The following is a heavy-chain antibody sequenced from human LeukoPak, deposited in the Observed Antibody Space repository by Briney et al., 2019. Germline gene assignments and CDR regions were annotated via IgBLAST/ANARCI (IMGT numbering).Heavy chain of an antibody. J-gene: IGHJ6*03. CDR1: GGTFSSYA. D-gene: IGHD4-17*01. Sequence: SVKVSCKASGGTFSSYAISWVRQAPGQGLEWMGGIIPIFGTANYAQKFQGRVTMTRDMSTSTVYMELSSLRSEDTAVYYCARSYGDYVHYMDVWGKGTTVTVSS. V-gene: IGHV1-69*05. CDR2: IIPIFGTA. CDR3: ARSYGDYVHYMDV.